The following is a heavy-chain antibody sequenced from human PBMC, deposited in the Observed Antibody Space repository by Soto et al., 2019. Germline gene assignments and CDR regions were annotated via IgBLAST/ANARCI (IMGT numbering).Heavy chain of an antibody. D-gene: IGHD3-3*01. V-gene: IGHV1-18*01. CDR2: ISCYNGKT. J-gene: IGHJ6*02. Sequence: ASVKVSCKTSGYSFTAYGISWVRQAPGQGLEWMGWISCYNGKTKYAQKVQGRVTMTTDTPTSTAYMEVRSLRSDDTAIYYCARDAPPPELRFLEWHNYDYNGMDVWGQGTTVTVSS. CDR1: GYSFTAYG. CDR3: ARDAPPPELRFLEWHNYDYNGMDV.